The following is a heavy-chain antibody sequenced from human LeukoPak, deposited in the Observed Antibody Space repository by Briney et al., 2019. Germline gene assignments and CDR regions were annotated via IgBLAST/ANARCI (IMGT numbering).Heavy chain of an antibody. J-gene: IGHJ5*02. D-gene: IGHD5-12*01. Sequence: SETLSLTCSVSGGSISSYYWTWIRQPPGKGREWIGYIYYSGKNNYNPSLKSRVTMSVDTSKNQFSLKLTSVTAADTAVYYCASGYGGYVGWLDPWGQGILVTVSS. CDR2: IYYSGKN. CDR3: ASGYGGYVGWLDP. V-gene: IGHV4-59*01. CDR1: GGSISSYY.